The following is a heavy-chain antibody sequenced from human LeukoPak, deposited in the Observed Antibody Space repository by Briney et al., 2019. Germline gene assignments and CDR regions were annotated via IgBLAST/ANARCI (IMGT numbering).Heavy chain of an antibody. D-gene: IGHD5-24*01. CDR1: GFTFSSYG. J-gene: IGHJ3*02. CDR2: ISSSVGST. V-gene: IGHV3-23*01. Sequence: GGSLRLSCAASGFTFSSYGMSWVRQAPGKGLEWVSDISSSVGSTYYADSVKGRLIISRDNSKNTLFLQMNSLRAEDTAVYYCAKGGDGYSHDAFDIWGQGTLVTVSS. CDR3: AKGGDGYSHDAFDI.